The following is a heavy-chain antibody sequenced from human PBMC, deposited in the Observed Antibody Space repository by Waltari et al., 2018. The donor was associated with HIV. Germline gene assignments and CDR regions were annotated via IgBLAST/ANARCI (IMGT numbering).Heavy chain of an antibody. Sequence: EVQLVQSRKEIKKPGESLKISCKGSGYKFNTYWIGWVRQMPGKGLEWMGSINPGNSVTRYSLSSQGQVTISADTSVTTAYLHWRSLKASDTAKYYCVVGPHYFDGPEGRGRLDYFQNWGQGTLVTVSS. CDR2: INPGNSVT. D-gene: IGHD3-9*01. V-gene: IGHV5-51*01. J-gene: IGHJ1*01. CDR3: VVGPHYFDGPEGRGRLDYFQN. CDR1: GYKFNTYW.